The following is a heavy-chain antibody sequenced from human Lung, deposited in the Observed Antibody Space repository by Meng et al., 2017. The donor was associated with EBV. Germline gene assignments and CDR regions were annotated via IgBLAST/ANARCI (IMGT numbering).Heavy chain of an antibody. J-gene: IGHJ4*02. CDR1: GFSLSTRGVG. Sequence: QITLKESGPTLVKPTQTLTLTCNFSGFSLSTRGVGVGWIRQPPGKALEWLALIYWDDDKRYSPSLKSRLTITKDTSKNQVVLTMTNMDPVDAATYYCAHIIAARPFDYWGQGTLVTVSS. CDR2: IYWDDDK. V-gene: IGHV2-5*02. D-gene: IGHD6-6*01. CDR3: AHIIAARPFDY.